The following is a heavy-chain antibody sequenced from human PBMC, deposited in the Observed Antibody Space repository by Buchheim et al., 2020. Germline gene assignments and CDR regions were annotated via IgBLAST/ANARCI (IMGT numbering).Heavy chain of an antibody. CDR2: IYSGGST. D-gene: IGHD3-22*01. CDR1: GFTVSSNY. J-gene: IGHJ4*02. V-gene: IGHV3-66*01. CDR3: AREEDYYDSSGQPL. Sequence: EVRLVESGGGLVQPGGSLRLSCAASGFTVSSNYMSWVRQAPGKGLEWVSVIYSGGSTYYADSVKGRFTISRDNSKNTLYLQMNSLRAEDTAVYYCAREEDYYDSSGQPLWGQGTL.